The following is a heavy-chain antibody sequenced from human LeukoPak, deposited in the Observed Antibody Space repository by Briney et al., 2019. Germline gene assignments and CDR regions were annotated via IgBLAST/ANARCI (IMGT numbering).Heavy chain of an antibody. V-gene: IGHV4-61*02. CDR2: IYTSGST. CDR1: GGSISSGSYY. D-gene: IGHD2-2*02. Sequence: SETLSLTCTVSGGSISSGSYYWSWIRQPAGKGLEWIGRIYTSGSTNYNPSLKSRVTISVDTSKNQFSLKLSSVTAADTAAYYCARDRTIVVVPAAISWFDPWGQGTLVTVSS. CDR3: ARDRTIVVVPAAISWFDP. J-gene: IGHJ5*02.